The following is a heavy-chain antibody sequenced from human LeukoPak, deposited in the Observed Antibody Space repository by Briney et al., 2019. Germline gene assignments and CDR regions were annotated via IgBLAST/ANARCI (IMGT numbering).Heavy chain of an antibody. V-gene: IGHV4-34*01. CDR3: ARVSGSGWFDY. CDR1: GGSFSGYY. D-gene: IGHD6-19*01. Sequence: SETLSLTCAVYGGSFSGYYWSWIRQPPGKGLEWIGEINHSGSTYYNPSLKSRVTISVDTSKNQFSLKPSSVTAADTAVYYCARVSGSGWFDYWGQGTLVTVSS. J-gene: IGHJ4*02. CDR2: INHSGST.